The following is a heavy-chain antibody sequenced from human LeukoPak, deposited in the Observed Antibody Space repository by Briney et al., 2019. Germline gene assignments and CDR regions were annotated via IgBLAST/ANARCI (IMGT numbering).Heavy chain of an antibody. CDR1: GYTFTSYD. CDR2: INPSGGST. J-gene: IGHJ6*02. Sequence: ASVKVSCKASGYTFTSYDINWVRQATGQGLEWMGIINPSGGSTSYAQKFQGRVTMTRDTSTSTVYMELSSLRSEDTAVYYCARAVAAAGTAYYYYGMDVWGQGTTVTVSS. V-gene: IGHV1-46*01. D-gene: IGHD6-13*01. CDR3: ARAVAAAGTAYYYYGMDV.